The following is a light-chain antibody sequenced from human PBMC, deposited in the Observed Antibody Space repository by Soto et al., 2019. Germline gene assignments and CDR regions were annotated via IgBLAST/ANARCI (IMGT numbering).Light chain of an antibody. CDR2: EVS. J-gene: IGLJ1*01. V-gene: IGLV2-14*01. CDR3: SSYTSSNTYV. Sequence: QSVLTQPASLSGSPGQSITISCTGTSSDVGGYNYVSWYQQHPGKAPKLIIYEVSNRPSGVSNRFSGSKSGNTASLTISGLQAEDETVYYCSSYTSSNTYVFGTGTKVTVL. CDR1: SSDVGGYNY.